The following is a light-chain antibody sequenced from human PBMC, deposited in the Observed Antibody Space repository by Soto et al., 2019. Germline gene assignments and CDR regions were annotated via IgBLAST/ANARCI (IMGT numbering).Light chain of an antibody. V-gene: IGKV1-6*01. CDR2: AAS. Sequence: QRTQSPSSLSASVGEKMIITCRASRDVGSDVSWYQQKPGQAPKLLIYAASNLYTGVPSRFSGSRSGTEFTLTISRLQPEDCASYYCLQVYGDPWTFCPMTKVDIK. CDR3: LQVYGDPWT. CDR1: RDVGSD. J-gene: IGKJ1*01.